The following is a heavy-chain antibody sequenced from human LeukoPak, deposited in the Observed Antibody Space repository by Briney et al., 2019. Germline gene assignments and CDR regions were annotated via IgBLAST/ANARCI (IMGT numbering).Heavy chain of an antibody. J-gene: IGHJ4*02. CDR2: ISGRGSTI. CDR3: ARGGHDILTGSLYYFDY. D-gene: IGHD3-9*01. Sequence: GGSLRLSCAASGFTFSSYEMNWVRQAPGKGLEWVLYISGRGSTIYYADSVKGRFTISRDNAKNSLYLQMNSLRAEDTAVYYCARGGHDILTGSLYYFDYWGQGTLVTVSS. CDR1: GFTFSSYE. V-gene: IGHV3-48*03.